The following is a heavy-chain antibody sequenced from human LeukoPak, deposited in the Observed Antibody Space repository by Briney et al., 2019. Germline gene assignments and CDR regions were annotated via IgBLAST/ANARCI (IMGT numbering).Heavy chain of an antibody. CDR3: ARGFHRYSYDSGAYSIY. J-gene: IGHJ4*02. D-gene: IGHD3-22*01. V-gene: IGHV3-48*01. Sequence: GGSLRLSCAASGFTFSSYAMHWVRQAPGKGLEWVSYISASSSTIYYADSVKGRFTISRDNAKNSLFLQMNSLRAEDTAVYYCARGFHRYSYDSGAYSIYWGQGTLVTVSS. CDR2: ISASSSTI. CDR1: GFTFSSYA.